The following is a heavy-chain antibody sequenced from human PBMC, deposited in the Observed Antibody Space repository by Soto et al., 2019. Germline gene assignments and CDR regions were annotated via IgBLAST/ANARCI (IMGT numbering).Heavy chain of an antibody. D-gene: IGHD6-19*01. Sequence: EVQLLESGGGLVQPGGSLRLSCAASGFTFSSYAMSWVRQAPGKGLEWVSAISGSGGSTYYADSVKGRFTISRDNSKNPLYLQMNSLRAEDAAVYYWAKDGRGHSSGWQYWGQGTLVTVSS. CDR2: ISGSGGST. V-gene: IGHV3-23*01. J-gene: IGHJ4*02. CDR3: AKDGRGHSSGWQY. CDR1: GFTFSSYA.